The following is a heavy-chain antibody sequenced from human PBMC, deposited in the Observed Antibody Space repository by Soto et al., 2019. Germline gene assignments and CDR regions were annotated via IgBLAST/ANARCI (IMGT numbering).Heavy chain of an antibody. CDR3: ARGTTEEALDY. V-gene: IGHV1-18*01. Sequence: AAMQVSCKASGYTFTTYGISWMRQDPGQGLELMGWISAYNGNTNYAQKLQGRVTMTTDTSTSTAYMELRSMRSDDTAVYYCARGTTEEALDYWGQGTLVTVSS. CDR2: ISAYNGNT. J-gene: IGHJ4*02. D-gene: IGHD1-1*01. CDR1: GYTFTTYG.